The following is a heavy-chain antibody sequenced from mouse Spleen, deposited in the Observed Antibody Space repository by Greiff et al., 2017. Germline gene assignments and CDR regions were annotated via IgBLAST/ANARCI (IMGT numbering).Heavy chain of an antibody. CDR3: ARSYYGNNWYFDV. V-gene: IGHV5-6*02. J-gene: IGHJ1*01. CDR1: GFTFSSYG. D-gene: IGHD2-10*01. CDR2: ISSGGSYT. Sequence: EVKLEESGGDLVKPGGSLKLSCAASGFTFSSYGMSWVRQTPDKRLEWVATISSGGSYTYYPDSVKGRFTISRDNAKNTLYLQMSSLKSEDTAMYYCARSYYGNNWYFDVWGAGTTVTVSS.